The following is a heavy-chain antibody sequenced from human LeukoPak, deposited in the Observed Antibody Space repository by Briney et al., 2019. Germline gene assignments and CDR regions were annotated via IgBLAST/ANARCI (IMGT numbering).Heavy chain of an antibody. Sequence: ASVKVSCKASGYTFTSYGITWVRQAPGQGLEWMGWISTYNGNTNYAQNLQGRVSMTTDTSTSTAYMELRSLRSDDTAVYYCVRGRGSTSRYWGQGTLVTVSS. CDR1: GYTFTSYG. D-gene: IGHD5-12*01. CDR2: ISTYNGNT. J-gene: IGHJ4*02. V-gene: IGHV1-18*01. CDR3: VRGRGSTSRY.